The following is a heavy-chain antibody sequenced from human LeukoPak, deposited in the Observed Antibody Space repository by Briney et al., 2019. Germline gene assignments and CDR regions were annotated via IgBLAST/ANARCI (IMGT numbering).Heavy chain of an antibody. Sequence: GGSLRLSCAASGFTFSSYGMHWVRQAPGKGLEWVAVISYDGSNKYYADSVKGRFTISRDNSKNTLYLQMNSLRAEDTAVYYCARVPRDSSGWFFDYWGQGTLVTVSS. J-gene: IGHJ4*02. V-gene: IGHV3-30*19. CDR2: ISYDGSNK. CDR3: ARVPRDSSGWFFDY. CDR1: GFTFSSYG. D-gene: IGHD6-19*01.